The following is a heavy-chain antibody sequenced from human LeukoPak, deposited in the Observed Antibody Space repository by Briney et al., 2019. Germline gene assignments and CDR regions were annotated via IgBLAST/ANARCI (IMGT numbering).Heavy chain of an antibody. CDR1: VRSISSSQYY. D-gene: IGHD3-10*01. V-gene: IGHV4-39*01. CDR2: IYYRVRT. J-gene: IGHJ4*01. Sequence: PSESLSLTCSVSVRSISSSQYYWGCIRQPPGNGLEWIGSIYYRVRTYYNPSLKNRVTISVDPSQHQSYLKLSSGTAPDTAGWHGARHEWFGESGYYCGHGTLVTVSS. CDR3: ARHEWFGESGYY.